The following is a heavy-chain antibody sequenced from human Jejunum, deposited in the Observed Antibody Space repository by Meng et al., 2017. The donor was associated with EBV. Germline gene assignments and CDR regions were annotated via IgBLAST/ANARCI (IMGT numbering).Heavy chain of an antibody. CDR1: GYTFTTNH. V-gene: IGHV1-8*01. J-gene: IGHJ4*02. CDR3: ARGDGYNLY. Sequence: QVELVQCGAEGKKPGASVKVSCKASGYTFTTNHINWVRQATGQGLEYMGWMSPDNGDTGYAQNFQGRLTMTRDTSISTAYMELSSLTSDDTAVYYCARGDGYNLYWGQGTLVTVSS. CDR2: MSPDNGDT. D-gene: IGHD5-24*01.